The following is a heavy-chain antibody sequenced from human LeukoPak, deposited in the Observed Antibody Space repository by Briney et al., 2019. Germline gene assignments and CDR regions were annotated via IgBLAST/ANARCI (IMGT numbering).Heavy chain of an antibody. V-gene: IGHV1-18*01. CDR3: ARVRGYPVGVYYYYGMDV. J-gene: IGHJ6*02. CDR2: ISAYNGNT. Sequence: ASVKVSCKASGYTFTSYGISWVRQAPGQGLEWMGWISAYNGNTNYAQKLQGRVTMTTDTSTSTAYMELRSLRSDDTAVYYCARVRGYPVGVYYYYGMDVWGQGTTVTVSS. CDR1: GYTFTSYG. D-gene: IGHD3-16*01.